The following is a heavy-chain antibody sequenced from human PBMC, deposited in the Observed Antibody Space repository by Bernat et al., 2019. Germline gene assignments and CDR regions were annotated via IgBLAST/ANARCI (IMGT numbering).Heavy chain of an antibody. D-gene: IGHD6-13*01. V-gene: IGHV4-39*01. CDR2: IYYSGST. CDR3: AGAGTKLYYFDY. CDR1: GGSISSSSYY. Sequence: QLQLQESGPGLVKPSETLSLTCTVSGGSISSSSYYWGWIRQPPGKGLEWIGSIYYSGSTYYNPSLKSRVTISVDTSKNQFSLKLSSVTAADTAVYYCAGAGTKLYYFDYWGQGTLVTVSS. J-gene: IGHJ4*02.